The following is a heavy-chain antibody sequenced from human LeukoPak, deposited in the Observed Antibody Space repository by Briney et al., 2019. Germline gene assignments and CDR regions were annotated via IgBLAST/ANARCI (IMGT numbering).Heavy chain of an antibody. CDR3: AKALGYCSSTSCYNWFDP. Sequence: QPGGSLRLSCAASGFTFSSYAMSWVRQAPGKGLEWVSAISGSGGSTYYADSVKGRFTISRDNPKNTLYLQMNSLRAEDTAVYYCAKALGYCSSTSCYNWFDPWGQGTLVTVSS. CDR2: ISGSGGST. J-gene: IGHJ5*02. D-gene: IGHD2-2*01. CDR1: GFTFSSYA. V-gene: IGHV3-23*01.